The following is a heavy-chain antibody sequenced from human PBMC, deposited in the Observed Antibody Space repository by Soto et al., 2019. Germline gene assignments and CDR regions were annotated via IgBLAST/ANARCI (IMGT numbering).Heavy chain of an antibody. CDR1: GASFSVSDYH. J-gene: IGHJ4*01. V-gene: IGHV4-34*01. D-gene: IGHD3-3*02. Sequence: QVQLQQWGAGLLKPSETLSLTCTVSGASFSVSDYHWSWIRQPPGKGLEWVGEISHSGSTNYSPSPKCPVSMSVDTSKRQVSQKLSSVTAADTALYYCARGLRAGLIETSIFRVLVEFWCHGTMVIVSS. CDR3: ARGLRAGLIETSIFRVLVEF. CDR2: ISHSGST.